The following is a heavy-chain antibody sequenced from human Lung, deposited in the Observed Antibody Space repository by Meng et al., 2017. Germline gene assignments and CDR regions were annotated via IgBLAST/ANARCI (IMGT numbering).Heavy chain of an antibody. J-gene: IGHJ4*02. CDR2: INHSGST. V-gene: IGHV4-34*01. Sequence: QRKLRQWGAGLLKPSETLSLSCVVSGGSFSDYYWSWIRQPPGKGLEWIGEINHSGSTNYNPSLESRATISVDTSQNNLSLKLSSVTAADSAVYYCARGPTTMAHDFDYWGQGTLVRLL. D-gene: IGHD4-11*01. CDR3: ARGPTTMAHDFDY. CDR1: GGSFSDYY.